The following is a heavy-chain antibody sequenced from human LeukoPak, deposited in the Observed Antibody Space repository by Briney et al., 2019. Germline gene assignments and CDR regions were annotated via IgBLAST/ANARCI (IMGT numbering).Heavy chain of an antibody. V-gene: IGHV1-18*01. CDR2: ISADTTRT. CDR3: ARDGLDYYGSGTYYPNYNWFDP. CDR1: GYTFTAFG. J-gene: IGHJ5*02. D-gene: IGHD3-10*01. Sequence: GASVKVSCKSSGYTFTAFGFSWVRQAPGQGLEWMGWISADTTRTIYTEKLQDRVTMTTDTPTSTTYMELRSLRSDDTAVYYCARDGLDYYGSGTYYPNYNWFDPWGQGTLVTVSS.